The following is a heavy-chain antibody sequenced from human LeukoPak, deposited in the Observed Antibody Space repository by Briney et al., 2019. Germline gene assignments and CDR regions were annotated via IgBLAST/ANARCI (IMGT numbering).Heavy chain of an antibody. D-gene: IGHD3-22*01. Sequence: SVKVSCKASGGTFSSYAISWVRQAPGHGLEWMRGIIPIFGTANYAQKFQGRVTITTDESTSTAYMELSSLRSEDTAVYYCARDYIGGYAPFDPWGQGTLVTVSS. V-gene: IGHV1-69*05. CDR1: GGTFSSYA. CDR2: IIPIFGTA. J-gene: IGHJ5*02. CDR3: ARDYIGGYAPFDP.